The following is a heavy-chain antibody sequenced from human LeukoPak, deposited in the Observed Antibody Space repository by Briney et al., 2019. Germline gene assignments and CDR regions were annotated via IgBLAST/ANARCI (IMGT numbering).Heavy chain of an antibody. CDR1: GVSISSSSHY. CDR2: IYYSGST. J-gene: IGHJ4*02. Sequence: SETLSLTCSVSGVSISSSSHYWDWIRQPPGEGLEWIGSIYYSGSTYYNPSLKSRVTISVDTSKNQFSLKLISVTAADTAVYYCARETEPIDYWGQGTLVTVSS. V-gene: IGHV4-39*07. CDR3: ARETEPIDY. D-gene: IGHD1-14*01.